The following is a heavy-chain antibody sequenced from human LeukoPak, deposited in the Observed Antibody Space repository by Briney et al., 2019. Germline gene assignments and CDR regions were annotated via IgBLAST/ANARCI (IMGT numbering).Heavy chain of an antibody. CDR1: GFTFNTYT. V-gene: IGHV3-48*01. CDR3: VRDQNWAFDY. J-gene: IGHJ4*02. D-gene: IGHD7-27*01. CDR2: INTKSKSI. Sequence: PGGSLRLSCAASGFTFNTYTMNWVRQAPGKGLEWLSFINTKSKSIYYADSVKGRFAISRDNAKNSLYLQMNSLRAEDTALYYCVRDQNWAFDYWGQGTLVTVPS.